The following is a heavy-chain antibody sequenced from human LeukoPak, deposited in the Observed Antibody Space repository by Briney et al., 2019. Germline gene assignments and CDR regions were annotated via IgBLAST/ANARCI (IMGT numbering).Heavy chain of an antibody. CDR1: GGSISSGSYY. J-gene: IGHJ3*02. Sequence: SETLSLTCTVSGGSISSGSYYWSWIRQPAGKGLEWIGRIYASGNTNYNPSLKSRVTMSVDTSKNQFSLKLSSVTAADTAVYYCARGSPVGAHPPHAFDIWGQGTMVTVSS. D-gene: IGHD1-26*01. CDR2: IYASGNT. CDR3: ARGSPVGAHPPHAFDI. V-gene: IGHV4-61*02.